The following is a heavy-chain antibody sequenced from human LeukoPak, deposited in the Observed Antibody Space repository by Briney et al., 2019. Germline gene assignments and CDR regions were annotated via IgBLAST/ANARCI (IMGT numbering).Heavy chain of an antibody. CDR3: ARGYCSGGSCLTLATYYFDY. CDR1: GYTFTSYY. V-gene: IGHV1-46*01. CDR2: INPSGGST. J-gene: IGHJ4*02. D-gene: IGHD2-15*01. Sequence: GASVKVSCKASGYTFTSYYMHWVRQAPGQGLEWMGIINPSGGSTSYAQKFQGRVTMTRDTSTSTVYMELSSLRSEDTAVYYCARGYCSGGSCLTLATYYFDYWGQGTLVTVSS.